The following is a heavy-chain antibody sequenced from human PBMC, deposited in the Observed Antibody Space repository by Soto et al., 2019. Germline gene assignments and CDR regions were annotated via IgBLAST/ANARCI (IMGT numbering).Heavy chain of an antibody. CDR3: ARDPEGDGYNPLFDY. CDR2: IIPIFGTA. V-gene: IGHV1-69*01. J-gene: IGHJ4*02. CDR1: GGTFSSYA. D-gene: IGHD5-12*01. Sequence: QVQLVQSGAEVNKPGSSVKVSCKATGGTFSSYAISWVRQAPGQGLEWMGGIIPIFGTANYAQKFQGRVTITADEATSTAYMELSSLRSEDTAVYYCARDPEGDGYNPLFDYWGQGTLVTVSS.